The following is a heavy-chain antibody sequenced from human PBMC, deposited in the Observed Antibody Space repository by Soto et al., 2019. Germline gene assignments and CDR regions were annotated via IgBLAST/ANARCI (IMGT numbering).Heavy chain of an antibody. CDR1: GFTFSGYY. V-gene: IGHV3-11*01. CDR3: ARDYSNKGFDY. CDR2: ITGFGDTI. J-gene: IGHJ4*02. Sequence: QVHLVESGGGSVKPGGSLRLSCAASGFTFSGYYMNWIRQAPGRGLEWVSYITGFGDTIYYADPVKGRFTISRDNDKNSLYLQMNNLRAEDTAFYYCARDYSNKGFDYWGQGTLVTASS. D-gene: IGHD4-4*01.